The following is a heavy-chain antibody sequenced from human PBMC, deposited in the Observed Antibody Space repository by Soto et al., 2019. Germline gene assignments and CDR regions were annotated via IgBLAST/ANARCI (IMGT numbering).Heavy chain of an antibody. CDR1: GGSINSGYC. V-gene: IGHV4-31*11. CDR2: IYYSGSA. J-gene: IGHJ4*02. CDR3: AREKRDGHYYFDY. D-gene: IGHD4-17*01. Sequence: SETLSLTCAVSGGSINSGYCWSWIRQHPGKGLEWIGYIYYSGSANYNPSLKGRVTMSVDTSTNQFSLKLSAVTAADTAVYYCAREKRDGHYYFDYWGQGTLVTVSS.